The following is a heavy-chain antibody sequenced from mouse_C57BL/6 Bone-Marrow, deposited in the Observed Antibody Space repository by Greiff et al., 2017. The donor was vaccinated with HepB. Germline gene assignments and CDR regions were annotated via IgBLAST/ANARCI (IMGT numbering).Heavy chain of an antibody. J-gene: IGHJ1*03. CDR2: ISNGGGST. CDR3: ARTPWAGTGWYFDV. Sequence: EVHLVESGGGLVQPGGSLKLSCAASGFTFSDYYMYWVRQTPEKRLEWVAYISNGGGSTYYPDTVKGRFTISRDNAKNTLYLQMSRLKSEDTAMYYCARTPWAGTGWYFDVWGTGTTVTVSS. V-gene: IGHV5-12*01. CDR1: GFTFSDYY. D-gene: IGHD4-1*01.